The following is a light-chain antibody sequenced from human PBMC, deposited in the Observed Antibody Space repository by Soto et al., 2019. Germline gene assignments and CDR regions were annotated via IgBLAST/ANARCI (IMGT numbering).Light chain of an antibody. Sequence: ETVMTQSPATLSVSPGERATLSCRASQSLSSSLAWYQQKPGQSPRLLIYGASTRATGIPARFSGSGSGTEFTLTISSLQSEDFAVYYCQQYNDWPSHITFGPGTKVDIK. V-gene: IGKV3-15*01. CDR2: GAS. CDR1: QSLSSS. J-gene: IGKJ3*01. CDR3: QQYNDWPSHIT.